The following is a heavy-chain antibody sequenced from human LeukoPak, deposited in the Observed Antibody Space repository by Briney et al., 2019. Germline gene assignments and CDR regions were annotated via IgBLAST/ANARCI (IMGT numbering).Heavy chain of an antibody. V-gene: IGHV6-1*01. CDR2: TYYRPKWYN. CDR3: AQSGYSSSSFDY. J-gene: IGHJ4*02. CDR1: GDSVSSNSAA. D-gene: IGHD6-6*01. Sequence: SQTLSLTCAIPGDSVSSNSAAWNWIRQSPSRGLEWLGRTYYRPKWYNDYAVSVKSRITINPDTSKNQFSLQLNSVTPEDTAVYYCAQSGYSSSSFDYWGQGTLVTVSS.